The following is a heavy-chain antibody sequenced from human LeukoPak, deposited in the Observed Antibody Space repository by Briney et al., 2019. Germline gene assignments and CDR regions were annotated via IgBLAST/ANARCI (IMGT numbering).Heavy chain of an antibody. V-gene: IGHV4-4*07. CDR1: GGSISSYY. CDR2: IYTSGST. J-gene: IGHJ3*02. CDR3: ARVGKHCSSTSCYGMDAFDI. D-gene: IGHD2-2*01. Sequence: PSETLSLTCTVSGGSISSYYWSWIRQPAGKGLEWIGRIYTSGSTNYNPSLKSRVTISVDTSKNQFSLKLSSVTAADTAVYYCARVGKHCSSTSCYGMDAFDIWGQGIMVTVSS.